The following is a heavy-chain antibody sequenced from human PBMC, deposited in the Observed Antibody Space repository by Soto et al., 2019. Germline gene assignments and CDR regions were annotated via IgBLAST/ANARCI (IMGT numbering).Heavy chain of an antibody. CDR2: ISSSSFSI. Sequence: GGSLRLSCAASGFTFSSYSMNWVRQAPGKGLEWVSSISSSSFSINYADSVKGRFSISRDNAQNSLHLQMNNLRAEDTAVYYCARNESSNIYGMDVWGQGTTVTGLL. CDR1: GFTFSSYS. V-gene: IGHV3-21*01. D-gene: IGHD6-6*01. J-gene: IGHJ6*02. CDR3: ARNESSNIYGMDV.